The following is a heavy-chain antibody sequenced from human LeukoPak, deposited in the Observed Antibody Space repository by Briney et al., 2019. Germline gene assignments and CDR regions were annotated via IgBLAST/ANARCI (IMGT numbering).Heavy chain of an antibody. CDR2: IKSKADGGTT. J-gene: IGHJ3*02. Sequence: GGSLRLSCAASGFTFSNAWMNWVRQAPGKGLEWVGRIKSKADGGTTDYAAPVKGRFTISRDDSKNTLYLQMNSLKTEDTAVYYCARGPWFGELSDAFDIWGQGTMVTVSS. CDR1: GFTFSNAW. CDR3: ARGPWFGELSDAFDI. D-gene: IGHD3-10*01. V-gene: IGHV3-15*01.